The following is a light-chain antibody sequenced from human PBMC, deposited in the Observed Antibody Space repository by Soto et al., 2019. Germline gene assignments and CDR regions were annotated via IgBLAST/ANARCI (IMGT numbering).Light chain of an antibody. Sequence: DIVMTQSPDSLAVSLGERATINCKSSQSVLYSSNKKNYLAWYQQKPGQPPKLLIYWASTRESGVPDLFSGSGSGTDFTLTISTLQAEDVAVYYCQQYYSTPTFGQGTKVEIK. CDR3: QQYYSTPT. CDR1: QSVLYSSNKKNY. V-gene: IGKV4-1*01. J-gene: IGKJ1*01. CDR2: WAS.